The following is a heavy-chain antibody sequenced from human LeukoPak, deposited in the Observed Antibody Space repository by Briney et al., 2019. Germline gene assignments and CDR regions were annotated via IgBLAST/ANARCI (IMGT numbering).Heavy chain of an antibody. D-gene: IGHD6-19*01. J-gene: IGHJ4*02. CDR1: GFTFSSYS. V-gene: IGHV3-48*04. CDR3: ARDSDHASGCLDY. Sequence: PGGSLRLSCTASGFTFSSYSMNWVRQAPGKRLERLSYITSTSSSIFYADSVKGRFTISRDNAKSSLYLQMNSLRAEDTAVYYCARDSDHASGCLDYWGQGTLVTVSS. CDR2: ITSTSSSI.